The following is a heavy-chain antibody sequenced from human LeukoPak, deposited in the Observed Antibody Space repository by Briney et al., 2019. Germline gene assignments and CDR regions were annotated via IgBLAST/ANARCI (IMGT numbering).Heavy chain of an antibody. J-gene: IGHJ4*02. Sequence: ASVKVSCKASGYTFTSYDINWVRQATRQGLEWMGWMNPNSGNTGYAQKFQGRVTMTRNTSISTAYMELGRLRSDDTAVYYCARDDVTTGGAIDYWGQGTLVTVSS. CDR1: GYTFTSYD. CDR3: ARDDVTTGGAIDY. D-gene: IGHD4-17*01. V-gene: IGHV1-8*01. CDR2: MNPNSGNT.